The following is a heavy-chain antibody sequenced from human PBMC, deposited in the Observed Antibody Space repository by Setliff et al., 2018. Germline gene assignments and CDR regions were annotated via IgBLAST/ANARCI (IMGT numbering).Heavy chain of an antibody. CDR3: ARAGVAAADRKGLLEY. Sequence: ASVKVSCKASGYAVTGYHIHWVRQAPGQGPEWMGWINPNTGGTNYAQKFQGRVTMTSDTSTSTVYMEFTGLTSEDTAVYYCARAGVAAADRKGLLEYWGQGTLVTVSS. CDR1: GYAVTGYH. CDR2: INPNTGGT. V-gene: IGHV1-2*02. D-gene: IGHD6-13*01. J-gene: IGHJ4*02.